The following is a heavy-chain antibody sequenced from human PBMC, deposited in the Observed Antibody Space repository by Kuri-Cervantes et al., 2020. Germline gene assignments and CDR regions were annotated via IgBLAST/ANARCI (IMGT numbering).Heavy chain of an antibody. J-gene: IGHJ6*02. CDR3: ARDYYGSETYYTPYYYGMVV. CDR1: GFTFSTYS. D-gene: IGHD3-10*01. V-gene: IGHV3-48*02. Sequence: GGSLRLSCVASGFTFSTYSMNWVRQAPGKGLEWVSYISSSSSTTIYYADSVKGRFTISRDNAKNSLYLQMNSLRDEDTAVYYCARDYYGSETYYTPYYYGMVVWGQGTTVTVSS. CDR2: ISSSSSTTI.